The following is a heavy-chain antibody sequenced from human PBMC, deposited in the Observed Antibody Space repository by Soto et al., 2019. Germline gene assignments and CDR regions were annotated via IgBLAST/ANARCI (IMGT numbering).Heavy chain of an antibody. CDR1: GGSLRGSY. V-gene: IGHV4-34*01. J-gene: IGHJ4*02. Sequence: SETLSLTCAIFGGSLRGSYWCWIRQPPGKGLEWIGEINHSGSTNYNPSLKSRVTISVDTSKNQFSLKLSSVTAADTAVYYCARGLLFPVSSSNNYFDTWGKETPVPLSS. CDR3: ARGLLFPVSSSNNYFDT. D-gene: IGHD2-8*01. CDR2: INHSGST.